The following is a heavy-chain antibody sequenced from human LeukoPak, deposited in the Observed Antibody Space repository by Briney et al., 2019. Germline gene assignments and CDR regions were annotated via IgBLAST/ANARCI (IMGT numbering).Heavy chain of an antibody. Sequence: GGSLRLSCAASGFTFSSYSMSWVRQAPGKGLEWVSVIYSGGSTYYADSVKGRFTISRDNSKNTLYLQMNSLRAEDTAVYYCARDVKTRGSYWAFDYWGQGTLVTVSS. J-gene: IGHJ4*02. CDR3: ARDVKTRGSYWAFDY. CDR1: GFTFSSYS. V-gene: IGHV3-66*01. D-gene: IGHD1-26*01. CDR2: IYSGGST.